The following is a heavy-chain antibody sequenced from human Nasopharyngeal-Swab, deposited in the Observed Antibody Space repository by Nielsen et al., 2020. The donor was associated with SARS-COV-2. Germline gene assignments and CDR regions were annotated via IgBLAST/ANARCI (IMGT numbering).Heavy chain of an antibody. CDR1: GFTFSYYS. D-gene: IGHD3-16*02. V-gene: IGHV3-21*01. CDR2: ISGSGSYI. Sequence: GESLKISCAASGFTFSYYSMSWVRQAPGKGLEWVSSISGSGSYIYYADSVKGRFTISRDNARNSLYLQMNSLRVEDTAVYYCGRQLRLGELSLYNEFDSWGPFPLFPVSS. J-gene: IGHJ4*02. CDR3: GRQLRLGELSLYNEFDS.